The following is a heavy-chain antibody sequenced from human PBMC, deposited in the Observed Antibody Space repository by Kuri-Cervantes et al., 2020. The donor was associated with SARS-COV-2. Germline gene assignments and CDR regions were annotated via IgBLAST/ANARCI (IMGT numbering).Heavy chain of an antibody. Sequence: GGSLRLSCAAPGFTFSDYAINWVPQAPGKGLEWVANIKQDGSEKYYVDSVKGRFTISRDNAKNSLYLQMNSLRAEDTAVYYCARAAHYYYGMDVWGQGTTVTVSS. CDR1: GFTFSDYA. CDR3: ARAAHYYYGMDV. CDR2: IKQDGSEK. J-gene: IGHJ6*02. V-gene: IGHV3-7*04.